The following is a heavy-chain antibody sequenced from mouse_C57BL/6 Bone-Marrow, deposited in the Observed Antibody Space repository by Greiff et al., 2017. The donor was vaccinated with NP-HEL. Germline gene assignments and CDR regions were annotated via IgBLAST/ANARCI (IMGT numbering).Heavy chain of an antibody. J-gene: IGHJ4*01. D-gene: IGHD2-5*01. CDR3: ARTYYSNWDAMDY. Sequence: VKLVESGAELARPGASVKLSCKASGYTFTSYGISWVKQRTGQGLEWIGEIYPRSGNTYYNEKFKGKATLTADKSSSTAYMELRSLTSEDSAVYFCARTYYSNWDAMDYWGQGTSVTVSS. CDR2: IYPRSGNT. V-gene: IGHV1-81*01. CDR1: GYTFTSYG.